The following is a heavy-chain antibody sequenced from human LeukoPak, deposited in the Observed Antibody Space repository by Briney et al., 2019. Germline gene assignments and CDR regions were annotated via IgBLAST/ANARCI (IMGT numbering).Heavy chain of an antibody. D-gene: IGHD6-25*01. CDR2: INHSGST. CDR3: ATSIAAMNWFDP. V-gene: IGHV4-34*01. CDR1: GGSFSGYY. J-gene: IGHJ5*02. Sequence: KPSETLSLTCAVYGGSFSGYYWSWIRQPPGKGLEWIGEINHSGSTNYIPSLKSRVTISVDTSKNQFSLKLSSVTAADTAVYYCATSIAAMNWFDPWGQGTLVTVSS.